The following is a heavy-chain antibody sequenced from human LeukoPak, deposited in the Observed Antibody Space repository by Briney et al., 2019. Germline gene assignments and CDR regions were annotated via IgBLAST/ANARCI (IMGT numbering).Heavy chain of an antibody. J-gene: IGHJ4*02. Sequence: GGSLRLSCATSGFTFNYYAMTWVRQAPGKGLEWVASIKQDESEKYYVDSVKGRFTTSRDNAKSSLYLQMNALRGEDTAVYYCARLVGDVTTWDCWGQGTLVTVSS. V-gene: IGHV3-7*03. CDR2: IKQDESEK. CDR1: GFTFNYYA. D-gene: IGHD1-26*01. CDR3: ARLVGDVTTWDC.